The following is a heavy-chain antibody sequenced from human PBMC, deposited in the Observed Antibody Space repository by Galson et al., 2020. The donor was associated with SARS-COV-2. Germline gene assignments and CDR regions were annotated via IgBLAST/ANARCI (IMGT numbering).Heavy chain of an antibody. Sequence: ASVKVSCKASGYTFTSYGISWVRQAPGQGLEWMGWISAYNGNTTYAQKLQGRVTMTTDPSTSTAYMELRSLRSDDTAVYYWARDGGGRSTRVRPGRYVDLWCRGTVVTVSS. V-gene: IGHV1-18*01. J-gene: IGHJ2*01. CDR1: GYTFTSYG. CDR2: ISAYNGNT. D-gene: IGHD2-2*01. CDR3: ARDGGGRSTRVRPGRYVDL.